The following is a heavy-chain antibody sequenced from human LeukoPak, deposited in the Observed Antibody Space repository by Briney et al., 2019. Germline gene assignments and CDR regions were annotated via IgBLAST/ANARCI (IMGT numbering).Heavy chain of an antibody. D-gene: IGHD2-8*01. CDR2: ISYDSSNK. CDR1: GFTFTSYA. Sequence: QSGGSLRLSCAASGFTFTSYAMHWVRQAPGKGLEWLSVISYDSSNKYYADSVRGRFTISRDNSKNTLYLQMNSLRAEDTAVYTCARAYCTTTACHAFDIWGQGTVVALSS. J-gene: IGHJ3*02. V-gene: IGHV3-30*04. CDR3: ARAYCTTTACHAFDI.